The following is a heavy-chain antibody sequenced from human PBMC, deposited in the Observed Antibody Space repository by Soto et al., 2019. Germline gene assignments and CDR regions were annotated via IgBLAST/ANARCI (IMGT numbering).Heavy chain of an antibody. CDR2: INAGNCNT. V-gene: IGHV1-3*01. Sequence: QVQLVQSGAEVKKPGASVKVSCKASGYTFTSYAMHLVPQAPGQWLEWSGWINAGNCNTKYSQKFQGSSAITREPSASRAYMERRSLRSEDTAVYYCARSYCGGDCPGSDAFDIWGQGTMVTVSS. D-gene: IGHD2-21*02. CDR3: ARSYCGGDCPGSDAFDI. CDR1: GYTFTSYA. J-gene: IGHJ3*02.